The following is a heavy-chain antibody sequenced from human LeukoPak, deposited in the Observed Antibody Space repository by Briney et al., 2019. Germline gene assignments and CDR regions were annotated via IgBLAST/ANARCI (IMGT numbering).Heavy chain of an antibody. CDR2: IYRGGDT. CDR3: ARTSYGSGNYFDS. CDR1: GFTVSEKY. D-gene: IGHD3-10*01. Sequence: GGSLRLSCVASGFTVSEKYMSWARQAPGKGLEWVSIIYRGGDTYYADSVRGRFAISRDNSKNTLYLQMNSLRAEDTALYYCARTSYGSGNYFDSWGQGTLVAVSS. J-gene: IGHJ4*02. V-gene: IGHV3-53*01.